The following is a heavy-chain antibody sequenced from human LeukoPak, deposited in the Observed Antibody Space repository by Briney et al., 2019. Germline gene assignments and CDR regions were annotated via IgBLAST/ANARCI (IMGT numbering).Heavy chain of an antibody. Sequence: ASVKVSCKASGYTFTSYYMHWVRQAPGQGLEWMGIINPSGGSTSYAQKFQGRVTMTRDMSTSTVYMELSSLRSEDTAVYYCARARQNCDSSGYYLFLGAFDIWGQGTMVTVSS. CDR1: GYTFTSYY. V-gene: IGHV1-46*01. D-gene: IGHD3-22*01. CDR2: INPSGGST. J-gene: IGHJ3*02. CDR3: ARARQNCDSSGYYLFLGAFDI.